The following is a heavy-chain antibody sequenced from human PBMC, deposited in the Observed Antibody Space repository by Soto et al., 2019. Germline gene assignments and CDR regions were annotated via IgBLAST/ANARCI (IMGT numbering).Heavy chain of an antibody. CDR2: LTPGGETT. V-gene: IGHV3-23*01. CDR3: AKDSRVIVNYQYLDY. Sequence: GGTLRLSCAASGFSFSGDAMTWVCQAPGKGLEWVSALTPGGETTSHIDSVKGRFTISRDNAKNTQYLQMNSLTDADTAVNDCAKDSRVIVNYQYLDYWGQGTLVTVSS. CDR1: GFSFSGDA. D-gene: IGHD1-7*01. J-gene: IGHJ4*02.